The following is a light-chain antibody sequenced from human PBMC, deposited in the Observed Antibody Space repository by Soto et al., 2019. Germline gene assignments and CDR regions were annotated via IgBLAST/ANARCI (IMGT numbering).Light chain of an antibody. CDR1: QPVNSGY. V-gene: IGKV3-20*01. CDR3: QVYGSSPKT. CDR2: GVS. J-gene: IGKJ1*01. Sequence: IVLTQSPGTLSLSPGEGATLSCRASQPVNSGYLAWYQQKPGQAPRLLMYGVSTRDTGIPYRFSGSGAGTDFTLTISRLEPGDFAVYYCQVYGSSPKTFGQGTKVEFK.